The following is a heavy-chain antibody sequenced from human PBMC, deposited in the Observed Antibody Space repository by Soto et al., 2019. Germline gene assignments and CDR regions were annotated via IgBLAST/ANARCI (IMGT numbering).Heavy chain of an antibody. CDR1: GGTFSSYA. CDR2: IIPIFGTA. CDR3: AMSSGGSYSRMTLYYFDY. D-gene: IGHD1-26*01. J-gene: IGHJ4*02. Sequence: QVQLVQSGAEVKKPGSSVKVSCKASGGTFSSYAISWVRQAPGQGLEWMGGIIPIFGTANYAQKFQGRVTITADESTSTAYMELSSLRPEDTAVYYCAMSSGGSYSRMTLYYFDYWGQGTLVTVSS. V-gene: IGHV1-69*01.